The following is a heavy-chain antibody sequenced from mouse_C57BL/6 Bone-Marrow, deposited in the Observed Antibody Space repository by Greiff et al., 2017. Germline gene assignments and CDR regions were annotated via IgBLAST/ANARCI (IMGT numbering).Heavy chain of an antibody. Sequence: VQLQQSGAELVRPGASVTLSCKASGYTFTDYEMHWVKQTPVHGLEWIGAIDPETGGTAYNQKFKGKAILTADKSSSTAYMERRSLTSEDSAVYYCTLTTIVATGYFDYWGQGTTLTVSS. CDR2: IDPETGGT. CDR1: GYTFTDYE. J-gene: IGHJ2*01. D-gene: IGHD1-1*01. CDR3: TLTTIVATGYFDY. V-gene: IGHV1-15*01.